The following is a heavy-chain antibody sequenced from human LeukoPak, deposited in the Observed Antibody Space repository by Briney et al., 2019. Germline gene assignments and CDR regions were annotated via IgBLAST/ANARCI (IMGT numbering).Heavy chain of an antibody. CDR2: IIPIFGTA. CDR1: GYTFTDYG. D-gene: IGHD1-14*01. CDR3: ASFISDHRPGDYYYYYMDV. J-gene: IGHJ6*03. Sequence: SVKVSCKASGYTFTDYGISWVRQAPGQGLEWMGGIIPIFGTANYAQKFQGRVTITTDESTSTAYMELSSLRSEDTAVYYCASFISDHRPGDYYYYYMDVWGKGTTVTVSS. V-gene: IGHV1-69*05.